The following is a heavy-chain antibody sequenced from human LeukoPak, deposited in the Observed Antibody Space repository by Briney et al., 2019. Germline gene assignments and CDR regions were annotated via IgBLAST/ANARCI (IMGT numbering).Heavy chain of an antibody. V-gene: IGHV3-53*01. CDR3: LRGGVWRYGSLFFGL. CDR1: GFTVSRNY. CDR2: IYDNGRI. D-gene: IGHD5-18*01. Sequence: GGSLRLSCAASGFTVSRNYMSWVRQAPGRGPEWLSDIYDNGRIYYADPSKGRFTISSDNYKNSPYLAINYLTADDTTVYYCLRGGVWRYGSLFFGLWGQGTVVSVSS. J-gene: IGHJ4*02.